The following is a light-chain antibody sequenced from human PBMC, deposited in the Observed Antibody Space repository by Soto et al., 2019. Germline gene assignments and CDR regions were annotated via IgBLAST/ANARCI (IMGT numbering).Light chain of an antibody. CDR2: GNN. CDR1: TSNIGARYD. Sequence: QSVLTQPPSVSGAPGQRVTISCTGGTSNIGARYDVHWYQQLPGRPPKLFIYGNNNRPSGVPDRFSGSKSDTSASLAITGLQAEDEADYFCQSYDSSLSGYVFGTGTKVTVL. J-gene: IGLJ1*01. CDR3: QSYDSSLSGYV. V-gene: IGLV1-40*01.